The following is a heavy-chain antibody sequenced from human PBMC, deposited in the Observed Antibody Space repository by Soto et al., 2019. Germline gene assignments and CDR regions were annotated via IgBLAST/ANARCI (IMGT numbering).Heavy chain of an antibody. J-gene: IGHJ5*02. V-gene: IGHV4-59*08. CDR1: GGSITSYY. CDR3: ARGTPSPLIVRSSRGPWFDP. CDR2: MYYGGRT. D-gene: IGHD2-15*01. Sequence: PSEPLSLTCVVSGGSITSYYWSWIRQPPGKGLEWIGYMYYGGRTNYNPSLKSRVTISVDTSKMQVSLKLSSVTAADTAVYFCARGTPSPLIVRSSRGPWFDPWGQGTLVT.